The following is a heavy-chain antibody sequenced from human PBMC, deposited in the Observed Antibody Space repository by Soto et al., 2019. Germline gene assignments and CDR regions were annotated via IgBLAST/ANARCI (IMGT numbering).Heavy chain of an antibody. J-gene: IGHJ6*02. CDR1: GFTFSSYG. CDR3: AREGGYSSSPFGMDV. V-gene: IGHV3-33*01. Sequence: PGGSLRLSCAASGFTFSSYGMHWVRQAPGKGLEWVAVIWYDGSNKYYADSVKGRFTISRDNSKNTLYLQMNSLRAEATDVSFCAREGGYSSSPFGMDVWGQGTTVTVSS. D-gene: IGHD6-13*01. CDR2: IWYDGSNK.